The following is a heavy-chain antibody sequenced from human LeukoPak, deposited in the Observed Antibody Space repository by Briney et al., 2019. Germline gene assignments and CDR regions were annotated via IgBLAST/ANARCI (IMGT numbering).Heavy chain of an antibody. D-gene: IGHD6-13*01. CDR2: TNPYSGDT. J-gene: IGHJ4*02. CDR1: GYTFTGYH. V-gene: IGHV1-2*06. CDR3: ARDQGSLTRSWYTGY. Sequence: GASVKVSCKASGYTFTGYHIHWVRQAPGQGLEWMGRTNPYSGDTNFAQKFQGRVTMPRDTSITTAYMDLSSLTPDDTAVYFCARDQGSLTRSWYTGYWGQGTQVTVSS.